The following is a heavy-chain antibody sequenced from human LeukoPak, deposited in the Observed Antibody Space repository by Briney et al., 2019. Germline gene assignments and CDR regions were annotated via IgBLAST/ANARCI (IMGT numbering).Heavy chain of an antibody. V-gene: IGHV3-21*01. D-gene: IGHD3-22*01. CDR1: GFTFSSYS. CDR3: ARDHHDSSGRGDY. CDR2: ISSSSSYI. J-gene: IGHJ4*02. Sequence: PGGSLRLSCAASGFTFSSYSMNWVRQAPGKGLEWVSSISSSSSYIYYADSVKGRFTISRDNAKNSLYLQMNSLRAEDTAVYYCARDHHDSSGRGDYWGQGTLVTVSS.